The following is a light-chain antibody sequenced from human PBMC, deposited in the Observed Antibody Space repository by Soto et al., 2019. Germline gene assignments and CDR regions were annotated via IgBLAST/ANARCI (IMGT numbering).Light chain of an antibody. CDR3: QKWNSAPVT. J-gene: IGKJ3*01. Sequence: DTQMTQSPSSLSASVGDRVTITCRASQGIYNYLAWYQQKPGKVPKLLIYGASSLVSGVPSRFSGSGSGTDFTLTISSLQPKDVATYYCQKWNSAPVTFRHGTKVDIK. CDR1: QGIYNY. CDR2: GAS. V-gene: IGKV1-27*01.